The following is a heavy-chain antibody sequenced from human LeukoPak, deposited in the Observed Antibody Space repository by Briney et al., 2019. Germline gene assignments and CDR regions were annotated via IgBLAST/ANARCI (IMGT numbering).Heavy chain of an antibody. CDR1: GGSISSYY. CDR3: ARHRVPYNWFDP. CDR2: IYYSGST. J-gene: IGHJ5*02. D-gene: IGHD3-10*01. V-gene: IGHV4-59*08. Sequence: SETLSLTCTVSGGSISSYYWSWIRQPPGKGLEWIGHIYYSGSTNYNPSLKSRVTISVDTSKNQFSLKRSSVTAADTAVYYCARHRVPYNWFDPWGQGTLVTVSS.